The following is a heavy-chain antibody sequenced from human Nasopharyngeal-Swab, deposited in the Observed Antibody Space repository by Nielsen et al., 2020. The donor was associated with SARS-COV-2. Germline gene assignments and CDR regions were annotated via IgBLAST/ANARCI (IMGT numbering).Heavy chain of an antibody. CDR3: ARAFGGGYYYGMDV. V-gene: IGHV3-30*04. CDR2: ISYDGSNK. D-gene: IGHD3-10*01. J-gene: IGHJ6*02. Sequence: SLKISCAASRFTFSSYAMHWVRPAPGKGLEWVAVISYDGSNKYYADSVKGRFTISRDNSKNTLYLQMNSLRAEDTAVYYCARAFGGGYYYGMDVWGQGTTVTVSS. CDR1: RFTFSSYA.